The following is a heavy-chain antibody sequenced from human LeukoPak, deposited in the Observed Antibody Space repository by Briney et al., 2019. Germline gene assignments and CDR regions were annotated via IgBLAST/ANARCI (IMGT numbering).Heavy chain of an antibody. J-gene: IGHJ3*02. D-gene: IGHD4-17*01. CDR3: ARTINDYGDYGHAFDI. V-gene: IGHV4-38-2*02. Sequence: SETLSLTCTVSGYSISSGYYWGWIRQPPGKGLEWIGSIYHSGSTYYNPSLKSRVTISVDTSKNQFSLKLSSVTAADTAVYYCARTINDYGDYGHAFDIWGQGTMVTVSS. CDR1: GYSISSGYY. CDR2: IYHSGST.